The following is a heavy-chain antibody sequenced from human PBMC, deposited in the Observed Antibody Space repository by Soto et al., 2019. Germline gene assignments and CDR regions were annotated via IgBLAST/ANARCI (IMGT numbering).Heavy chain of an antibody. CDR1: GYTFTSYA. D-gene: IGHD3-10*01. J-gene: IGHJ4*02. V-gene: IGHV1-3*01. CDR2: INAGNGNT. CDR3: ATGSGSYYLLDY. Sequence: ASVKVSCKASGYTFTSYAMHWVRQAPGQRLEWMGWINAGNGNTKYSQKFQGRVTITRDTSASTAYMELSSLRSEDTAAYYCATGSGSYYLLDYWGQGTLVTVSS.